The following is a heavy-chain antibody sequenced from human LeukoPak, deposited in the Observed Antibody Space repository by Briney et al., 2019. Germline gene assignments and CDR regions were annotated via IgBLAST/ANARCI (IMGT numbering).Heavy chain of an antibody. V-gene: IGHV3-30*02. D-gene: IGHD3-10*01. CDR2: IRYDGSNK. Sequence: GGSLRLSCAASGFTFSSYGMHWVRQAPGKGLEWVAFIRYDGSNKYYADSVKGRFTISRDNSKNTLYLQMNSLRAEDTAVYYCSKDAKYGSGSYFLPAYFQYWGQGTLVTVSS. CDR1: GFTFSSYG. J-gene: IGHJ1*01. CDR3: SKDAKYGSGSYFLPAYFQY.